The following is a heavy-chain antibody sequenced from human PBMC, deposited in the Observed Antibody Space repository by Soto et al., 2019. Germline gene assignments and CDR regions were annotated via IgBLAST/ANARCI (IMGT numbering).Heavy chain of an antibody. CDR1: GFTFSSYW. CDR2: IKQDGSEK. V-gene: IGHV3-7*01. D-gene: IGHD1-1*01. Sequence: EVQLVESGGGLVQPGGSLRLSCAASGFTFSSYWMSWVRQAPGKGLEWVANIKQDGSEKYYVDSVKGRFTISRDNAKNSLYLQMNSLRAEDTAVYYCARGGSGVTGTHAYYYYYMDVWGKGTTVTVSS. J-gene: IGHJ6*03. CDR3: ARGGSGVTGTHAYYYYYMDV.